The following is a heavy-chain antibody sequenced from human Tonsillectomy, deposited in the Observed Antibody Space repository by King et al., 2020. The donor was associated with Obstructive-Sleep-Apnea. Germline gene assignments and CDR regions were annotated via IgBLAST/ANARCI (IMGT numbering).Heavy chain of an antibody. D-gene: IGHD5-18*01. J-gene: IGHJ4*02. CDR2: IYYSGST. Sequence: QLQESGPGLVKPSETLSLTCTVSGGSISSRSYWGWIRQPPGKGLEWIGHIYYSGSTYYNPSLKSRVTISVDTSKNQFSLGLNSVTAADTAVYYCARSDRDIAMGLFDYWGQGTLVTVSS. CDR3: ARSDRDIAMGLFDY. V-gene: IGHV4-39*07. CDR1: GGSISSRSY.